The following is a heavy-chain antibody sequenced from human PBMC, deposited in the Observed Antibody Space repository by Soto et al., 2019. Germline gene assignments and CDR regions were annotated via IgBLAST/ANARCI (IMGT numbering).Heavy chain of an antibody. CDR3: ARDPFTVLRGVIPYFDY. V-gene: IGHV1-3*01. D-gene: IGHD3-10*01. Sequence: QVRLVQSGAEVKKPGASVKVSCRASGYSFISYPMHWVRQAPGQRPEWMGWINAGDDNTYYSQKFQGRITITRDTSARTVYLELSSLRSEDTAVYYCARDPFTVLRGVIPYFDYWGQGTLVTVSS. CDR2: INAGDDNT. J-gene: IGHJ4*02. CDR1: GYSFISYP.